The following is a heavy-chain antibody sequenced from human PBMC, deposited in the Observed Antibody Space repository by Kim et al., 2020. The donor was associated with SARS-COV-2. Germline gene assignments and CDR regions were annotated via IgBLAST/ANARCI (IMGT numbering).Heavy chain of an antibody. V-gene: IGHV3-66*01. CDR3: ARDRPAAVNWYFDL. J-gene: IGHJ2*01. Sequence: YADSVKGRFTISRDDSKNTMYLQLNSLRVDDTAVYYCARDRPAAVNWYFDLWGRGTLVTVSS. D-gene: IGHD2-2*01.